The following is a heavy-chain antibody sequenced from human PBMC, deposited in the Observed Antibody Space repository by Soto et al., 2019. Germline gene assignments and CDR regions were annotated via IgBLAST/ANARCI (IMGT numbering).Heavy chain of an antibody. CDR3: ARSWGYYYDSSGPLDY. Sequence: SETLSLTCAVSGVSISSSNWWSWVRQPPGKGLEWIGEIYHRGSTNYNPSLKSRVTITVDKSKDQFSLKLSSVTAADTAAYYWARSWGYYYDSSGPLDYWGQGTLVTVSS. V-gene: IGHV4-4*02. J-gene: IGHJ4*02. D-gene: IGHD3-22*01. CDR2: IYHRGST. CDR1: GVSISSSNW.